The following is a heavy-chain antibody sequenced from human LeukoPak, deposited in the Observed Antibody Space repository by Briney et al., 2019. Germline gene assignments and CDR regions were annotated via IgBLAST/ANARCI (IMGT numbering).Heavy chain of an antibody. CDR3: ARAYDILTGYYPPYYYMDV. Sequence: ASVKVSCEASGGTFSSYAINWMRQAPGQGLEWMGGIIPIFGTAIYAQKFQGRVTITVDESTSTTYMDLSSLRFEDTAVYYCARAYDILTGYYPPYYYMDVWGRGTTVTISS. V-gene: IGHV1-69*13. CDR1: GGTFSSYA. CDR2: IIPIFGTA. J-gene: IGHJ6*03. D-gene: IGHD3-9*01.